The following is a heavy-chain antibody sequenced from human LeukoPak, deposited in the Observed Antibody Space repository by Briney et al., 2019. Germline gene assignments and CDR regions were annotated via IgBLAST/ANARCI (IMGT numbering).Heavy chain of an antibody. D-gene: IGHD1-1*01. J-gene: IGHJ5*02. Sequence: VASVKVSCKASGGTFSSYAISWVRQAPGQGLEWMGGIIPIFGTANYAQKFQGRVTITADESTSTAYMELSSLRSEDTAVYYCARGYPSGFDLWGQGTLVTVSS. CDR1: GGTFSSYA. CDR3: ARGYPSGFDL. CDR2: IIPIFGTA. V-gene: IGHV1-69*13.